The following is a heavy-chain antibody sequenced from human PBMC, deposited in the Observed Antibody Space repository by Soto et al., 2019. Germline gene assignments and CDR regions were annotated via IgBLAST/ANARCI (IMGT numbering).Heavy chain of an antibody. V-gene: IGHV4-30-2*01. Sequence: SETLSLTCAVSGGSISSGGYSWSWIRQPPGKGLEWIGYIYHSGSTYYNPSLKSRVTISVDRSKNQFSLKLSSVTAADTAVYYCARDNGYSYGYTLDHWGQGTLVTV. D-gene: IGHD5-18*01. J-gene: IGHJ4*02. CDR1: GGSISSGGYS. CDR2: IYHSGST. CDR3: ARDNGYSYGYTLDH.